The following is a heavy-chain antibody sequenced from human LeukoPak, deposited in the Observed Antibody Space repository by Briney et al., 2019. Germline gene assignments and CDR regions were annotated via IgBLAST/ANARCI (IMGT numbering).Heavy chain of an antibody. CDR2: INDSGHA. CDR3: ARMAYCTNGVCYGLDY. J-gene: IGHJ4*02. V-gene: IGHV4-34*01. D-gene: IGHD2-8*01. CDR1: GASFRAYY. Sequence: ETLSLTCAVYGASFRAYYWSWIRQAPGKGLEWIGEINDSGHARYNASLKSRVTMSVDTSKNQFSLKLSSVTAADTAVYYCARMAYCTNGVCYGLDYWGQGTLVTVSS.